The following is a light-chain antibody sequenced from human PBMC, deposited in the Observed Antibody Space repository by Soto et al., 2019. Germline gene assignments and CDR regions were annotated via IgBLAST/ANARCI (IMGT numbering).Light chain of an antibody. J-gene: IGLJ3*02. CDR1: SSDVDAYDY. CDR2: EVS. Sequence: QSALTQPASVSGSPGQSITISCTGTSSDVDAYDYVSWYQQHPGKAPKFMLYEVSNRPSGLSDRFSGSKSGNTASLTISGLQAEDEADYYCSSFTTSKTWVFGGGTKLTVL. CDR3: SSFTTSKTWV. V-gene: IGLV2-14*01.